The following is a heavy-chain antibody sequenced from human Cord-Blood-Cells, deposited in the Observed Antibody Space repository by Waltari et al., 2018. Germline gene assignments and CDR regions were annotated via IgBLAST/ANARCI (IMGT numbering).Heavy chain of an antibody. V-gene: IGHV1-69*09. Sequence: QVQLVQSGAEVTQPGSSVKVSCQASGGTFSTYAISWVLQAPGQGLEWMGTVIPTLVLTNSAQKSPGRGTITAYKATSTAYREMSSLRSEDTAVYYWDAFDIWGQWTMVTVSS. J-gene: IGHJ3*02. CDR1: GGTFSTYA. CDR3: DAFDI. CDR2: VIPTLVLT.